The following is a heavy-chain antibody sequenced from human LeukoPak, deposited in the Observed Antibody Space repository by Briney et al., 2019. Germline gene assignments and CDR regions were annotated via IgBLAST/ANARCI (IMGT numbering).Heavy chain of an antibody. V-gene: IGHV3-7*01. Sequence: PGGSLRLSCAASGFTFTTYWMSWVRQAPGKGLEWVANIKQDGTERYYVDSVEGRFTISRDNAKNSLYLQMNSLRAEDTAVYYCAKGIYGSGSYYSGYWGQGTLVTVSS. CDR3: AKGIYGSGSYYSGY. CDR1: GFTFTTYW. J-gene: IGHJ4*02. D-gene: IGHD3-10*01. CDR2: IKQDGTER.